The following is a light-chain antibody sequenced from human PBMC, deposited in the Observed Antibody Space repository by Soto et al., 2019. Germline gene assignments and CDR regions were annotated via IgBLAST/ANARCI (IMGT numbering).Light chain of an antibody. Sequence: DIQMTQSPSSMSASVGDRVTITCRASQNVITYLNWYQQKPGKAPKLLIYAAYSLQSGVQLRFSGSGSGTTFILTIRSLQPEDFATYFCQQTHAVPRTFGQGTKVDIK. V-gene: IGKV1-39*01. CDR1: QNVITY. J-gene: IGKJ1*01. CDR3: QQTHAVPRT. CDR2: AAY.